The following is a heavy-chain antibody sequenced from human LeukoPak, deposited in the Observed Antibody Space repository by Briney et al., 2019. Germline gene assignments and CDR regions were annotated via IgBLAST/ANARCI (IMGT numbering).Heavy chain of an antibody. J-gene: IGHJ3*02. D-gene: IGHD1-14*01. CDR1: GYTFSNYY. V-gene: IGHV1-46*03. CDR2: INPSGGGT. CDR3: VRSTTSVVFDI. Sequence: ASVKVSCKASGYTFSNYYIHWVRQAPGQGLEWMGIINPSGGGTTYAQKFQGGVTKTRDTSTSTVYMELSSLRSEDTAIYYCVRSTTSVVFDIWGQGTMVTVSS.